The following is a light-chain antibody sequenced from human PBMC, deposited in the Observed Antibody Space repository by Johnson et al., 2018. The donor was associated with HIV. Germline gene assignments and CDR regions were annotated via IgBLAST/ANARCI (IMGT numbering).Light chain of an antibody. CDR1: SSNIGNNY. J-gene: IGLJ1*01. Sequence: QSVLTQPPSVSAAPGQKVSISCSGSSSNIGNNYVSWYQQLPGTAPKLLIYDNGQRPSGIPDRFSGSKYGTSATLGITGLQTGDEADYYCGTWDSDLSAHYVFGTGTRVTVL. V-gene: IGLV1-51*01. CDR3: GTWDSDLSAHYV. CDR2: DNG.